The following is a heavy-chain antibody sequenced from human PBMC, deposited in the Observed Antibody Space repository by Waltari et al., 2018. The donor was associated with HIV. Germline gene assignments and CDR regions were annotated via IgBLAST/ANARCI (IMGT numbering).Heavy chain of an antibody. CDR1: GFIVNDNY. V-gene: IGHV3-53*02. Sequence: VQPVETGGGLIQPGGSLRISCADSGFIVNDNYINWVRQAPGKRRGWVSVIYSGYTTLYADSVMGRFTISRDRATNAPFLQMTSLRVEDTAMYYFAMGIRSGLLDSWDRGTLVIVSA. CDR2: IYSGYTT. CDR3: AMGIRSGLLDS. J-gene: IGHJ4*02. D-gene: IGHD6-19*01.